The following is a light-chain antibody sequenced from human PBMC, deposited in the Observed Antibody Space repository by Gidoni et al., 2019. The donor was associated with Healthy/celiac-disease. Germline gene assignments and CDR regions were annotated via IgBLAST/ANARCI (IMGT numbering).Light chain of an antibody. CDR2: EVS. J-gene: IGLJ1*01. V-gene: IGLV2-14*01. CDR3: SSYTSSSTPMV. Sequence: QSALTHPASVSGSPGQSITISCTGTSSDVGGYNYVSCYQQPPGKAPKLMIYEVSNRPSGVSNRFSGSKSGNTASLTISGLQAEDEADYYCSSYTSSSTPMVFGTGTKVTVL. CDR1: SSDVGGYNY.